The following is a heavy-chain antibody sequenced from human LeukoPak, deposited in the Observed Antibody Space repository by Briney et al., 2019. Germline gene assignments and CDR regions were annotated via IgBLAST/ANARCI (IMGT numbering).Heavy chain of an antibody. CDR2: IYNNETP. D-gene: IGHD5-18*01. CDR1: GGSISGYF. J-gene: IGHJ3*01. V-gene: IGHV4-59*01. CDR3: VRETAQYNFGYHAFDL. Sequence: PSETLSLTCNVTGGSISGYFWSWIRQPPGRGLEWIGYIYNNETPKYNPPLRSRVTISSDTSKNHLSLKMSSVTAADTAVYYCVRETAQYNFGYHAFDLWGQGTMVTVSS.